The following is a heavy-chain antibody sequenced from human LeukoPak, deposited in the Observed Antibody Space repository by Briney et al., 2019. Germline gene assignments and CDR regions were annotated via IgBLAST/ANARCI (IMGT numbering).Heavy chain of an antibody. CDR2: ISSGHNI. CDR1: GFTFTNYA. Sequence: GGSLRLSCAASGFTFTNYAMNWVRQAPGKGLEWVSTISSGHNIYYADSVKGRFTISRDNSKNTLYLQMNSLRAEDTAVYYCARGTPSSSGWLYYGMDVWGQGTTVTVSS. J-gene: IGHJ6*02. V-gene: IGHV3-23*01. CDR3: ARGTPSSSGWLYYGMDV. D-gene: IGHD6-19*01.